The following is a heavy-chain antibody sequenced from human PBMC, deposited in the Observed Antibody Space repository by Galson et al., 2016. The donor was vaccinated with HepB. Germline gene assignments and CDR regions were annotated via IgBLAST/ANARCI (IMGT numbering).Heavy chain of an antibody. CDR1: GASISGYY. J-gene: IGHJ6*02. Sequence: ETLSLTCTVSGASISGYYLSWIRQPPGKGLEWIGYIYYSGRTNYNPSLKSRVTVSVDTSKNQFTLKLSSVTAADTAVYYCARDDSGGWYGFHYGMDVWGQGTTVTVSS. V-gene: IGHV4-59*01. CDR2: IYYSGRT. D-gene: IGHD6-19*01. CDR3: ARDDSGGWYGFHYGMDV.